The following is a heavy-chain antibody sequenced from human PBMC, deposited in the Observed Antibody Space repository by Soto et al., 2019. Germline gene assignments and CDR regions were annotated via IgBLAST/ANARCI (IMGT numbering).Heavy chain of an antibody. D-gene: IGHD3-22*01. CDR3: VEYSSPKYYYDSSGSPVY. J-gene: IGHJ4*02. CDR1: GGTFSSYA. CDR2: IIPIFGTA. Sequence: SVKVSCKASGGTFSSYAISWVRQAPGQGLEWMGGIIPIFGTANYAQKFQGRVTITADESTSTAYMELSSLRSEDTAVYYCVEYSSPKYYYDSSGSPVYWGQGTLVTVSS. V-gene: IGHV1-69*13.